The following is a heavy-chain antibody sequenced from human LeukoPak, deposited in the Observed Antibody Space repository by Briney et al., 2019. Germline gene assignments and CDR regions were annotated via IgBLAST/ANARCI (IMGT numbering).Heavy chain of an antibody. Sequence: GGSLRLSCAASGFIFSSYGMHWVRQDPGKGLEWVAVISYDGSNKYYADSVKGRFTISRDNSKNTLYLQMNSLRAEDTAVYYCAKDQSRWRGGDAFDIWGQGTMVTVSS. D-gene: IGHD4-23*01. V-gene: IGHV3-30*18. CDR3: AKDQSRWRGGDAFDI. J-gene: IGHJ3*02. CDR1: GFIFSSYG. CDR2: ISYDGSNK.